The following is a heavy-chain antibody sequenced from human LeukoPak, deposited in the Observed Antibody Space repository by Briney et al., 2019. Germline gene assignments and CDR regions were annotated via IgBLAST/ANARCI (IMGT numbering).Heavy chain of an antibody. V-gene: IGHV4-59*12. CDR2: IYYSGST. CDR3: ARDSHYYDSSGYYSYFDY. Sequence: SETLSLTCTVSGGSISSYYWSWIRQPPGKGLEWIGYIYYSGSTYYDPSLKSRVTISVDTSKNQFSLKLSSVTAADTAVYYCARDSHYYDSSGYYSYFDYWGQGTLVTVSS. J-gene: IGHJ4*02. CDR1: GGSISSYY. D-gene: IGHD3-22*01.